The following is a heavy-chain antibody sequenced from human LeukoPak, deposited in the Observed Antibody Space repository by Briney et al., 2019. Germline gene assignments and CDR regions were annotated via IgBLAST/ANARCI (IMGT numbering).Heavy chain of an antibody. CDR3: ARLSGGTQWLAPFDY. CDR1: GGSISSSGYY. Sequence: SETLSLSCTVSGGSISSSGYYWGWIRQPPGKGLEWIGTIYYSGSTYYNASLKSRLTISVDTSKNQFSLKLSSVTAADTAVYYCARLSGGTQWLAPFDYWGQGTLVTVSS. J-gene: IGHJ4*02. CDR2: IYYSGST. V-gene: IGHV4-39*01. D-gene: IGHD6-19*01.